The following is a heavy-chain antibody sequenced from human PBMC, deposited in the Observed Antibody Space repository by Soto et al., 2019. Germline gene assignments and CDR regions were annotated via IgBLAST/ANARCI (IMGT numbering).Heavy chain of an antibody. CDR1: GGSFGGYC. CDR2: INHSGST. CDR3: ARGIRMVRGVIYFDY. Sequence: SETMCLTCAVYGGSFGGYCGSWIRQHPGKGLEWIGEINHSGSTNYNPSLKSRVTISVDTSKNQFSLKLSSVTAADTAVYYCARGIRMVRGVIYFDYWGQGTLVTVS. J-gene: IGHJ4*02. V-gene: IGHV4-34*01. D-gene: IGHD3-10*01.